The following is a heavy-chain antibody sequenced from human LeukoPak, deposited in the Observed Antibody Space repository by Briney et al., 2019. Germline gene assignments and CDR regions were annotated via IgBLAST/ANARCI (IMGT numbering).Heavy chain of an antibody. D-gene: IGHD3-10*02. Sequence: GASVKVSCKASGYTFTGCYMHWVRQAPGQGLEWMGWINPNSGGTNYAQKFQGRVTMTRDTSISTAYMELSRLRSDDTAVYYCARGRKPFSGTAIYSGNWFDPWGQGTLVTVSS. CDR3: ARGRKPFSGTAIYSGNWFDP. V-gene: IGHV1-2*02. CDR2: INPNSGGT. J-gene: IGHJ5*02. CDR1: GYTFTGCY.